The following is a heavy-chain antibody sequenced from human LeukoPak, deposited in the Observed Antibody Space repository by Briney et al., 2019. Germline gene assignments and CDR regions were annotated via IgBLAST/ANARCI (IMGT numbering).Heavy chain of an antibody. V-gene: IGHV4-34*01. CDR3: ARDGGIDPSGDFDI. Sequence: SETLSLTCAVYGGSFSGYYWSWIRQPPGKGLEWIGEINHSGSTNYNPSLKSRVTISVDTSKNQFSLKLSSVTAADTAVYYCARDGGIDPSGDFDIWGQGTMVTVSS. D-gene: IGHD6-19*01. CDR2: INHSGST. J-gene: IGHJ3*02. CDR1: GGSFSGYY.